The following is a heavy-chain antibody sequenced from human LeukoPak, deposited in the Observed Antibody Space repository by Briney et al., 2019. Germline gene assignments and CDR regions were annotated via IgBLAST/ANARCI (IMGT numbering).Heavy chain of an antibody. V-gene: IGHV4-59*01. CDR1: DDSISGYS. Sequence: PETLSLTCIVSDDSISGYSWSWIRQPPGKGLEWIGYISYSGSANPTPSLKSRVSLSVDASKNQFSLKLNSVTAADTAVYYCARRQTEAAGYADNGNWLDPWGQGTLVTVSP. J-gene: IGHJ5*02. CDR3: ARRQTEAAGYADNGNWLDP. D-gene: IGHD5-12*01. CDR2: ISYSGSA.